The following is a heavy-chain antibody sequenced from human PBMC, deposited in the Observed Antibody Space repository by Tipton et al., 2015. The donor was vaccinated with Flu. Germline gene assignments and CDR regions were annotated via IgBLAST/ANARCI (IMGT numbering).Heavy chain of an antibody. J-gene: IGHJ4*02. CDR1: GFTFSRYA. Sequence: SLRLSCAASGFTFSRYAMSWVRQAPGKGLEWVSAVSGGGGTRYFADSVKGRFTISRDNSKNMLYLQMNSLRPEDTAIYYCAKVIPELVAGLDYWGQGTLVSVSS. V-gene: IGHV3-23*01. CDR2: VSGGGGTR. CDR3: AKVIPELVAGLDY. D-gene: IGHD6-19*01.